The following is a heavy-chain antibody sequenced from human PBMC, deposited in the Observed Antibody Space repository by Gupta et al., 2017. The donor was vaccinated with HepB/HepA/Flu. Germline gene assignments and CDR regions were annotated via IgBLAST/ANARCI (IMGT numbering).Heavy chain of an antibody. CDR2: IIPIFGTA. V-gene: IGHV1-69*01. CDR1: GGTFSSYA. Sequence: QVQLVQSGAEVKKPGSSVKVSCKASGGTFSSYAISWVRQAPGQGLEWMGGIIPIFGTANYAQKVQGRVTITADESTSTADMERSSLRSEDTAVYYCARGNFRGGPAAIGPYYYYYYMDVWGKGTTGTVS. D-gene: IGHD2-2*02. CDR3: ARGNFRGGPAAIGPYYYYYYMDV. J-gene: IGHJ6*03.